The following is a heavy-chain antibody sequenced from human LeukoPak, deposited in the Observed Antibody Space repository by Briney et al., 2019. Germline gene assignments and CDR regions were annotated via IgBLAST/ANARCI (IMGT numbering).Heavy chain of an antibody. Sequence: SQTLSLTCTVSGGSISSGSYYWNWIRQPAGKGLEWIGRIYTSGSTNYNPSLKSRVTISVDTSKNQFSLKLSSVTAADTAVYYCARDHPGERNYYYYYMDVWGKGTTVTVSS. D-gene: IGHD4-17*01. V-gene: IGHV4-61*02. CDR2: IYTSGST. CDR1: GGSISSGSYY. CDR3: ARDHPGERNYYYYYMDV. J-gene: IGHJ6*03.